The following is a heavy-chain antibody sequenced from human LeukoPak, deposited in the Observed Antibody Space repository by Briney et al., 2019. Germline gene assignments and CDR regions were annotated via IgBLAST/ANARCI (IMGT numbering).Heavy chain of an antibody. J-gene: IGHJ4*02. Sequence: GGSLRLSCAASGFTFNNYAMSWVRQAPGKGLEWVSAISGSGGSTYYADSVKGRFTISRDNSKNTLYLQMNSLKTEDTAVYYCTRADVMVRGVIIEGPWGYWGQGTLVTVSS. D-gene: IGHD3-10*01. CDR2: ISGSGGST. CDR3: TRADVMVRGVIIEGPWGY. CDR1: GFTFNNYA. V-gene: IGHV3-23*01.